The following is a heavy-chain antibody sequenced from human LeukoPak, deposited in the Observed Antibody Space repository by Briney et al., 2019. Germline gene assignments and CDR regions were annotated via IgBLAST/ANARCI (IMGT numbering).Heavy chain of an antibody. Sequence: PSETLSLTCTASGGSISSYYWSWIRQPPGKGLEWIGYIYYSGSTNYNPSLKSRVTISVDTSKNQFSLKLSSVTAADTAVYYCARERSDAFDIWGQGTMVTVSS. CDR3: ARERSDAFDI. CDR2: IYYSGST. V-gene: IGHV4-59*01. CDR1: GGSISSYY. J-gene: IGHJ3*02.